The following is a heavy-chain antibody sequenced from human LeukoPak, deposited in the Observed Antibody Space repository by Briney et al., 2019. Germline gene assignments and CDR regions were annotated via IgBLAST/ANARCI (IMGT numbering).Heavy chain of an antibody. V-gene: IGHV4-59*02. J-gene: IGHJ4*02. CDR1: GFTVSSNY. D-gene: IGHD5-24*01. CDR3: ARIRRDGDLDY. CDR2: IYYSGST. Sequence: GSLRLSCAASGFTVSSNYMSWIRQPPGKGLEWIGYIYYSGSTNYNPSLKSRVTISVDTSKNQFSLKLSSVTAADTAVYYCARIRRDGDLDYWGQGTLVTVSS.